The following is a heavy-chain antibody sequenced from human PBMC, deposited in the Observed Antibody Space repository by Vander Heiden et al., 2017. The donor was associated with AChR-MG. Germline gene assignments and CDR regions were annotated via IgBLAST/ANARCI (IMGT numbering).Heavy chain of an antibody. D-gene: IGHD5-18*01. J-gene: IGHJ4*01. CDR3: ATRSGYSYAYAFDH. Sequence: QVQLVPSAAEVKKPGASVKVSCKASGYTFPTYDIKWGRQATGQGLEWIGWMNPNSGNTGYAQKFQGRVTMTRNTSISTAYMELSSLNSEDTAIYDGATRSGYSYAYAFDHWGQGTLGTVSS. CDR2: MNPNSGNT. CDR1: GYTFPTYD. V-gene: IGHV1-8*01.